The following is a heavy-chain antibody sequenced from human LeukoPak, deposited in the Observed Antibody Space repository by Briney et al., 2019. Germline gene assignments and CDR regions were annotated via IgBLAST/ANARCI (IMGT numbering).Heavy chain of an antibody. CDR1: GFTFSSYG. CDR2: ISGSGGST. J-gene: IGHJ4*02. CDR3: ARAIAYDYVWGSYRPDY. V-gene: IGHV3-23*01. D-gene: IGHD3-16*02. Sequence: GGSLRLSCAASGFTFSSYGMSWVRQAPGKGLEWVSAISGSGGSTYYADSVKGRFTISRDNSKNTLYLQMNSLRAEDTAVYYCARAIAYDYVWGSYRPDYWGQGTLVTVSS.